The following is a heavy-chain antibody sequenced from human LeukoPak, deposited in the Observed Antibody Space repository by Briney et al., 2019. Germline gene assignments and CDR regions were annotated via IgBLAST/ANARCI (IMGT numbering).Heavy chain of an antibody. Sequence: PGGSLRLSCAASGFTFSSYAMSWVRQAPGKGLEWVSGISGSGGSTYYADSVKGRLTISRDNSKNTLYLQMNSLRAEDTAVYYCARSSITIFAYWGQGTLVTVSS. D-gene: IGHD3-3*01. J-gene: IGHJ4*02. CDR1: GFTFSSYA. CDR2: ISGSGGST. V-gene: IGHV3-23*01. CDR3: ARSSITIFAY.